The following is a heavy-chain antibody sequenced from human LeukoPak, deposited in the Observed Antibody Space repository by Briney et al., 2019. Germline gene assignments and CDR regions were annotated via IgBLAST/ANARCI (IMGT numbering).Heavy chain of an antibody. J-gene: IGHJ4*02. D-gene: IGHD6-19*01. V-gene: IGHV1-2*04. CDR2: INPNSGGT. Sequence: ASVKVSCKASGYTFTGYYMHWVRQAPGQGLEWMGWINPNSGGTNYAQKFQGWVTMTRDASISTAYMELSRLRSDDTAVYYCARAYSSGWYFDYWGQGTLVTVSS. CDR1: GYTFTGYY. CDR3: ARAYSSGWYFDY.